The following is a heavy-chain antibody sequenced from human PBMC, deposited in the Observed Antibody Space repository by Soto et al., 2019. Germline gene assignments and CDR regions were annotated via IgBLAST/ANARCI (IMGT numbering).Heavy chain of an antibody. CDR3: ARHPDFWTYYYYGMDV. J-gene: IGHJ6*02. V-gene: IGHV5-10-1*01. CDR1: GYSFTSYW. D-gene: IGHD3-3*01. CDR2: IDPSYSYT. Sequence: GESLKISCKGSGYSFTSYWISWVRQMPGKGLEWLGRIDPSYSYTNYSPSFQGHVTISADKFISTAYLQWSSLKASDTAMYYCARHPDFWTYYYYGMDVWGQGTTVTVSS.